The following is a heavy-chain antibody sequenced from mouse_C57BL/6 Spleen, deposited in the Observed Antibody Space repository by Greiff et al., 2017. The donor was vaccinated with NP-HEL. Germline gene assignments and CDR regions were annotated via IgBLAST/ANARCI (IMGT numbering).Heavy chain of an antibody. Sequence: QVQLQQPGAELVKPGASVKLSCKASGYTFTSYWMQWVKQRPGQGLEWIGEIDPSDSYTNFNQKFKGKATLTVDTSSSTAYMQLSSLTSEDSAVYYCARSSITTGYFDVWGTGTTVTVSS. CDR3: ARSSITTGYFDV. CDR2: IDPSDSYT. CDR1: GYTFTSYW. J-gene: IGHJ1*03. D-gene: IGHD1-1*01. V-gene: IGHV1-50*01.